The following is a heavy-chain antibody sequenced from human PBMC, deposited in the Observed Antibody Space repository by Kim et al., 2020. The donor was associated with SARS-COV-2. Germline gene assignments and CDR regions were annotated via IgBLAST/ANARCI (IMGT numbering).Heavy chain of an antibody. D-gene: IGHD6-13*01. V-gene: IGHV1-46*01. CDR2: INPSGGST. J-gene: IGHJ6*02. Sequence: ASVKVSCKASGYTFTSYYMHWVRQAPGQGLEWMGIINPSGGSTSYAQKFQGRVTMTRDTSTSTVYMELSSLRSEDTAVYYCARDPNSSSRPNYYYYGMDVWGQGTTVTVSS. CDR3: ARDPNSSSRPNYYYYGMDV. CDR1: GYTFTSYY.